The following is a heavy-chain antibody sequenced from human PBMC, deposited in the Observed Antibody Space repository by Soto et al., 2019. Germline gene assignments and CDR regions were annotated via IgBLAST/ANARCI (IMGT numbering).Heavy chain of an antibody. CDR3: ARAPIPDGIVVVAAPIYYYGLDV. CDR1: GGSIGPSNW. V-gene: IGHV4-4*02. J-gene: IGHJ6*02. D-gene: IGHD2-2*01. CDR2: IHHSGST. Sequence: PSETLSLTCDVSGGSIGPSNWWSWVRQPPGRGLEWMGQIHHSGSTNYNASLKSRVTISLDKSKNQFSLRLRSVTAADTAVYYCARAPIPDGIVVVAAPIYYYGLDVWGQGATVIVSS.